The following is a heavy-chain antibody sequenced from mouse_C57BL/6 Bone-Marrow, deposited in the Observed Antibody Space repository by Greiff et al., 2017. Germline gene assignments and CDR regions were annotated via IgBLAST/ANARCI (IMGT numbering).Heavy chain of an antibody. V-gene: IGHV1-54*01. D-gene: IGHD2-2*01. Sequence: VKLMESGAELVRPGTSVKVSCKASGYAFTNYLIEWVKQRPGQGLEWIGVINPGSGGTNYNEKLKGKATLTADTSSSTASMPLSRLTSAGSAVYFCASFGCVWCLDVWGRGATVGVSS. CDR1: GYAFTNYL. CDR3: ASFGCVWCLDV. J-gene: IGHJ1*03. CDR2: INPGSGGT.